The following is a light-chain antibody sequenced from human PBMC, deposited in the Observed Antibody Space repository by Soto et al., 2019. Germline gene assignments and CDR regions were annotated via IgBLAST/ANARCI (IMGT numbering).Light chain of an antibody. CDR1: QIIGTN. V-gene: IGKV1-39*01. J-gene: IGKJ1*01. CDR3: PQSYFNPT. CDR2: GES. Sequence: IQMTQSPSALSALAGGRGSIVCRAGQIIGTNLNWYQHRPGKDPKILTFGESNLQSGVQSRFRGSGSGTDFTLTISGVQHEDFATYYCPQSYFNPTFGHGKQVDIK.